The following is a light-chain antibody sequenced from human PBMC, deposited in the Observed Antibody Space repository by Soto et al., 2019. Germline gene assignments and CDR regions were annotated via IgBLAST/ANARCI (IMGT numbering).Light chain of an antibody. CDR2: GAS. J-gene: IGKJ4*01. Sequence: EIVMPQSPATLSVSPGKRATLSCRASQSVSSNLAWYQQKPGQAPRLLIYGASTRATGIPARFSGSGSGTEFTLTISSLQSEDFAVYYCQQYNNWPPPLTFGGGTKVEI. V-gene: IGKV3-15*01. CDR1: QSVSSN. CDR3: QQYNNWPPPLT.